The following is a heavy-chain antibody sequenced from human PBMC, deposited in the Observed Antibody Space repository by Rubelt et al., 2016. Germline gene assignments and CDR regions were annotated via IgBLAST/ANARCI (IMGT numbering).Heavy chain of an antibody. Sequence: QVQLQESGPGLVKASETLSLTCTVSGASINTNYCSWIRQSPGEGLEWIGYFLYSGSTNFNPSLRSRATISLDTSKNQFSLRVTSVPAAVTAVYYCARHIPSAMGGVEAFDIWGQGTMVTVSS. D-gene: IGHD5-18*01. CDR2: FLYSGST. J-gene: IGHJ3*02. CDR3: ARHIPSAMGGVEAFDI. CDR1: GASINTNY. V-gene: IGHV4-59*08.